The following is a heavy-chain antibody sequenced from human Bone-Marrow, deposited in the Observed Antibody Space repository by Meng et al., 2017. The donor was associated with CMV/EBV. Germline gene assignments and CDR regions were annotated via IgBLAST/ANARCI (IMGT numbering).Heavy chain of an antibody. Sequence: GESLKISCAASGFTFSSYGMHWVRQAPGKGLEWVAVIWYDGSNKYYADSVKGRFTISRDNSKNTLYLQMNSLRAEDTAVYYCAKDKGEGSSWYVIDYWGQGTLVTSPQ. V-gene: IGHV3-33*06. D-gene: IGHD6-13*01. CDR2: IWYDGSNK. CDR1: GFTFSSYG. J-gene: IGHJ4*02. CDR3: AKDKGEGSSWYVIDY.